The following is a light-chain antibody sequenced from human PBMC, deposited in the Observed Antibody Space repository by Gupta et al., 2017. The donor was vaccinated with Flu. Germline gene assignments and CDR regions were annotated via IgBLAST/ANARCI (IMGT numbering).Light chain of an antibody. CDR2: END. CDR1: NSKFWNNF. CDR3: GAWDTSLTAGV. V-gene: IGLV1-51*02. Sequence: NSKFWNNFVPRYQQQPGTAPKVPIYENDQRPSGIPARFSGSWFGTSATLGITGLQTGDEAVYYCGAWDTSLTAGVFGGGTKVTVL. J-gene: IGLJ2*01.